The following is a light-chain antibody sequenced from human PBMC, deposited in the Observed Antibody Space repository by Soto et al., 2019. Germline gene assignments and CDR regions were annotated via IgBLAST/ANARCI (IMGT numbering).Light chain of an antibody. Sequence: QSALTQPRSVSGSPGQSVTISCTATSSDVGRYDYVSWYQQHQGKAPKLIIYDVSERPSGVPDRFSGSKFGNTASLTISGLQAEDEADYSCCSFAGSYTYVFGTGTKVTVL. CDR2: DVS. V-gene: IGLV2-11*01. CDR3: CSFAGSYTYV. CDR1: SSDVGRYDY. J-gene: IGLJ1*01.